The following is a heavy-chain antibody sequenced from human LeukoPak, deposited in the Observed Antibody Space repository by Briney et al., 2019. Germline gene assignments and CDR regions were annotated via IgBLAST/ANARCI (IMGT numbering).Heavy chain of an antibody. CDR1: GFTFSSYG. V-gene: IGHV3-30*18. D-gene: IGHD3-3*01. CDR2: ISYDGSNK. Sequence: GGSLRLSCAASGFTFSSYGMHWVRQAPGKGLEWVAVISYDGSNKYYADSVKGRFTISRDNSKNTLYLQMNSLRAEDTAVYYCAKDLADFWSGYYTGGFDYWGQGTLVTVSS. CDR3: AKDLADFWSGYYTGGFDY. J-gene: IGHJ4*02.